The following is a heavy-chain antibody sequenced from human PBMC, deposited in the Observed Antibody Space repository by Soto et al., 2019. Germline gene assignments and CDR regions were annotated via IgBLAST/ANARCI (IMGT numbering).Heavy chain of an antibody. CDR1: GGSISSGGYY. V-gene: IGHV4-31*03. J-gene: IGHJ4*02. Sequence: SATLSLTCTVSGGSISSGGYYWSWIRQHPGKGLEWIGYIYYSGSTYYNPSLKSRVTISVDTSKNQFSLKLSSVTAADTAVYYCARVGERWQYFDWFYYFDSWGQGALVTVSS. CDR3: ARVGERWQYFDWFYYFDS. D-gene: IGHD3-9*01. CDR2: IYYSGST.